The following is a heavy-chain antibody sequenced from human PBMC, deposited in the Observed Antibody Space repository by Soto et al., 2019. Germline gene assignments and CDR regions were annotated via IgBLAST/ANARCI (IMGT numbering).Heavy chain of an antibody. D-gene: IGHD6-19*01. CDR3: ARVSVVAGTIDY. Sequence: SVKVSCKASGGTFSSYAISWVRQAPGQGLEWMGGIIPIFGTANYAQKFQGRVTVTADESTSTAYMELSSLISEDTAVYYCARVSVVAGTIDYWGQGTLVTVSS. CDR2: IIPIFGTA. J-gene: IGHJ4*02. V-gene: IGHV1-69*13. CDR1: GGTFSSYA.